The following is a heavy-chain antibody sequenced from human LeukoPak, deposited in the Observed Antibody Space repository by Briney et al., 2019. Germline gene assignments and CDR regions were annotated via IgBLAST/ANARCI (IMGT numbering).Heavy chain of an antibody. Sequence: PSETLPLTCTVSGGSISSSSYYWGWIRQPPGKGLEWIGSIYYSGSTYYNPSLKSRVTISVDTSKNQFSLKLSSVAAADTAVYYCARQLRVGYSYGPGGYWGQGTPVTVSS. J-gene: IGHJ4*02. CDR3: ARQLRVGYSYGPGGY. CDR2: IYYSGST. D-gene: IGHD5-18*01. V-gene: IGHV4-39*01. CDR1: GGSISSSSYY.